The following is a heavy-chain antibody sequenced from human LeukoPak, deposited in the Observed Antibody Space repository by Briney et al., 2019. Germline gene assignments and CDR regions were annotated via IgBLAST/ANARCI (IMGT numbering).Heavy chain of an antibody. CDR2: INPSGGST. CDR3: ARDFSVAGHPPYFDY. CDR1: GYTFTSYY. V-gene: IGHV1-46*01. D-gene: IGHD6-19*01. Sequence: GASAKVSCKASGYTFTSYYMHWVRQAPGQGLEWMGIINPSGGSTSYAQKFQGRVTMTRDMSTSTVYMELSSLRSEDTAVYYCARDFSVAGHPPYFDYWGQGTLVAVSS. J-gene: IGHJ4*02.